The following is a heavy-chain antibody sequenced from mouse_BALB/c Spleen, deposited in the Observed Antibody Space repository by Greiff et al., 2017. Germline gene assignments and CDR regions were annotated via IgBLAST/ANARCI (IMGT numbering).Heavy chain of an antibody. Sequence: EVKLMESGGGLVQPKGSLKLSCAASGFTFNTYAMHWVCQAPGKGLEWVARIRSKSNNYATYYADSVKDRFTISRDDSQSMLYLQMNNLKTEDTAMYYCVRENLGNWYFDVWGAGTTVTVSS. D-gene: IGHD2-10*02. CDR3: VRENLGNWYFDV. J-gene: IGHJ1*01. CDR1: GFTFNTYA. CDR2: IRSKSNNYAT. V-gene: IGHV10-3*03.